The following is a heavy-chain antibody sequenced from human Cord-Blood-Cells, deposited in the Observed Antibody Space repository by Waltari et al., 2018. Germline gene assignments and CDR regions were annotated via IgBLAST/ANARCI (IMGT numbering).Heavy chain of an antibody. CDR2: ISSSGSTI. V-gene: IGHV3-48*03. J-gene: IGHJ4*02. Sequence: EVQLVEPGGGLVQTGGSLRLSCAASGFTLSSYDMNCDRQAPGKGLEWVSYISSSGSTIYYADSVKGRFTISRDNAKNSLYLQMNSLRAEDTAVYYCARGFSGSYYFDYWGQGTLVTVSS. CDR1: GFTLSSYD. D-gene: IGHD1-26*01. CDR3: ARGFSGSYYFDY.